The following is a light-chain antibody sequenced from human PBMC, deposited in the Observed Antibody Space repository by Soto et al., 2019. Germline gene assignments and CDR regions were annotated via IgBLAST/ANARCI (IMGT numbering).Light chain of an antibody. J-gene: IGKJ5*01. V-gene: IGKV3-20*01. CDR2: GAS. CDR1: QSVSSSS. Sequence: EIVLTQSPGTLSLSPGERATLSCRASQSVSSSSLAWYQQKPGQAPRLLVYGASSRATGVPDRFSGSGSGTDFTLSISSQEPEDFAVYYCQQYGSSPITFGQGTRLEI. CDR3: QQYGSSPIT.